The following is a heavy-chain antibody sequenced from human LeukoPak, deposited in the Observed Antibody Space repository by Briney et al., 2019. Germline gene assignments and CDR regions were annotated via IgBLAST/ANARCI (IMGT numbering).Heavy chain of an antibody. CDR1: GYTFTTYY. V-gene: IGHV1-2*02. CDR3: ARVGILGYYDSSGYYPVGY. Sequence: ASVKVSCKASGYTFTTYYVHWVRQAPGQGLEWMGWINPNSGGTNYAQKFQGRVTMTRDTSISTAYMELSRLRSDDTAVYYCARVGILGYYDSSGYYPVGYWGQGTLVTVSS. D-gene: IGHD3-22*01. J-gene: IGHJ4*02. CDR2: INPNSGGT.